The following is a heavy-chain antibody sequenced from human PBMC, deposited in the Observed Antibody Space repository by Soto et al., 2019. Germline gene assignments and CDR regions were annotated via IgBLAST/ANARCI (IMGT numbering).Heavy chain of an antibody. V-gene: IGHV1-18*04. CDR3: ARVLRSYSSSWYNWFDP. D-gene: IGHD6-13*01. CDR2: ISAYNGNT. J-gene: IGHJ5*02. Sequence: GASVKVSCKASGYTFTSYGISWVRQAPGQGLEWMGWISAYNGNTNYAQKLQGRVTMTTDTSTSTAYMELRSLRSDDTAVYYCARVLRSYSSSWYNWFDPWGQGTLVTV. CDR1: GYTFTSYG.